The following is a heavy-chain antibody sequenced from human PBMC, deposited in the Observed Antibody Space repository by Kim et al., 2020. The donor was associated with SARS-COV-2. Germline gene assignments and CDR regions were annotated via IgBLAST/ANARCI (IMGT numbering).Heavy chain of an antibody. Sequence: SETLSLTCAVYGGSFSGYYWSWIRQPPGKGLEWIGEINHSGSTNYNPSLKSRVTISVDTSKNQFSLKLSSVTAADTAVYYCARGNYSGSYSLDYWGQGTLVTVSS. CDR2: INHSGST. V-gene: IGHV4-34*01. J-gene: IGHJ4*02. CDR3: ARGNYSGSYSLDY. D-gene: IGHD1-26*01. CDR1: GGSFSGYY.